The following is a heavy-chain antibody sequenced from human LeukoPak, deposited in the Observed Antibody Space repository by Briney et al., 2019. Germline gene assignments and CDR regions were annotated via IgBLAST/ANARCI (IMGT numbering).Heavy chain of an antibody. CDR3: ARESMTTAGSYYFDY. CDR2: ICYSGST. J-gene: IGHJ4*02. CDR1: GGSISSYY. V-gene: IGHV4-59*01. Sequence: SETLSLTCTVSGGSISSYYWSWIRQPPGKGLEWIGYICYSGSTNYNPSLKSRVTISVDTSKNQFSLKLSSVTAADTAVYYCARESMTTAGSYYFDYWGQGTLVTVSS. D-gene: IGHD4-17*01.